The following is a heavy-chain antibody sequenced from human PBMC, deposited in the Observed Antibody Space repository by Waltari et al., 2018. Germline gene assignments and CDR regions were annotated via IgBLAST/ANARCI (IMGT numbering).Heavy chain of an antibody. CDR2: VQYSGRS. J-gene: IGHJ5*02. CDR1: G. Sequence: GWIWGRQSPQKGLEWIGQVQYSGRSNYNPSFASRVTVSIDTSNNQFSLKLTSATAADTAMYYCARDRGRGIYLDTWGPGMQVTVSP. D-gene: IGHD2-15*01. CDR3: ARDRGRGIYLDT. V-gene: IGHV4-4*02.